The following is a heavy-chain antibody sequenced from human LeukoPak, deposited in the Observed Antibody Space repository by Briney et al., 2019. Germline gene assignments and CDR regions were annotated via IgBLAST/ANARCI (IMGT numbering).Heavy chain of an antibody. CDR3: ARGLDSSGYLYYYYYYGMGV. Sequence: SETLSLTCTVSGGSISSYYWSWIRQPPGKGLGWIGYIYYSGSTNYNPSLKSRVTISVDTSKNQFSLKLSSVTAADTAVYYCARGLDSSGYLYYYYYYGMGVWGQGTTVTVSS. CDR2: IYYSGST. J-gene: IGHJ6*02. V-gene: IGHV4-59*12. D-gene: IGHD3-22*01. CDR1: GGSISSYY.